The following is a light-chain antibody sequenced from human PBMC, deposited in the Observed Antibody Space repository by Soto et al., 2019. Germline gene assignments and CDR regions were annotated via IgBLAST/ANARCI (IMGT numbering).Light chain of an antibody. Sequence: IWMTQSPPSLSASVGDRVTITCQASEDISNYLNWYQQKPGKAPKLLIYDASNLETGVPSRFSGSGSGTDFSFTISSLQSEDIATYYCQYYENLLTFGGGTKVDIK. CDR3: QYYENLLT. J-gene: IGKJ4*01. V-gene: IGKV1-33*01. CDR1: EDISNY. CDR2: DAS.